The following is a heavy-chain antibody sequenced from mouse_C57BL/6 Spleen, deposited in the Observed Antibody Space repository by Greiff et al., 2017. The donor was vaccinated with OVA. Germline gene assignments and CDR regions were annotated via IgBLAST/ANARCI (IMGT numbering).Heavy chain of an antibody. D-gene: IGHD1-1*01. J-gene: IGHJ3*01. Sequence: QVQLQQPGAELVRPGSSVKLSCKASGYTFTSYWMHWVKQRPIQGLEWIGNIDPSESETHYNQKFKDKATLTVDKSSSTAYMQLSSLTSEDSAVYYCARGNYGSSYFAYWGQGTLVTVSA. V-gene: IGHV1-52*01. CDR2: IDPSESET. CDR3: ARGNYGSSYFAY. CDR1: GYTFTSYW.